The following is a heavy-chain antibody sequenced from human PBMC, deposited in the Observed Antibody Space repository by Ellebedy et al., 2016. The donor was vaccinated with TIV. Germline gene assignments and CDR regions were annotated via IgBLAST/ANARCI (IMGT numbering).Heavy chain of an antibody. D-gene: IGHD6-19*01. CDR2: ISFDGRSV. Sequence: GGSLRLXXAVSGLTFTTYGMHWVRQAPGKGLEWVAGISFDGRSVHYADSVKGRFTISRDNSKSTLYLQLNSLRDEEAAIYYCVRGPYSSGHCDAFDVWGRGTMVTISS. CDR3: VRGPYSSGHCDAFDV. CDR1: GLTFTTYG. J-gene: IGHJ3*01. V-gene: IGHV3-30*03.